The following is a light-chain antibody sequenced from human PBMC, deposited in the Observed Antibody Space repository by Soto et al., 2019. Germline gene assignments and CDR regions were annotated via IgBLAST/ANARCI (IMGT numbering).Light chain of an antibody. CDR2: GAS. CDR1: QSVNSR. Sequence: EIVLTQSPGTLSLSPGERATLSCRASQSVNSRLAWYQHKPGQAPRLLISGASSRATGIPGRFSGSGSATDFTLTISRLAPEDFALYYCQHYGRSPSTFGQGTRLEIK. J-gene: IGKJ5*01. V-gene: IGKV3-20*01. CDR3: QHYGRSPST.